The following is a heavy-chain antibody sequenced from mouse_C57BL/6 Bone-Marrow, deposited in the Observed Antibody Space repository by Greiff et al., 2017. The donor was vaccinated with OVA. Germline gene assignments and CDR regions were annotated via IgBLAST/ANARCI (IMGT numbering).Heavy chain of an antibody. CDR2: IDPSDSET. Sequence: QVQLQQPGAELVRPGSSVKLSCKASGYTFTSYWMHWVKQRPIQGLEWIGNIDPSDSETHYNQKFKDKATLTVDKSSSTAYMQLSSLTSEDSAVYYCARKRGYGNYLYWYFDVWGTGTTVTVSS. V-gene: IGHV1-52*01. CDR1: GYTFTSYW. CDR3: ARKRGYGNYLYWYFDV. J-gene: IGHJ1*03. D-gene: IGHD2-1*01.